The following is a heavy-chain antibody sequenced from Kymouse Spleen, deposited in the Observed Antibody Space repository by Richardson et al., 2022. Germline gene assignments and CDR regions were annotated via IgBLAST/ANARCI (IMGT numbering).Heavy chain of an antibody. V-gene: IGHV3-30*18. CDR1: GFTFSSYG. J-gene: IGHJ3*02. Sequence: QVQLVESGGGVVQPGRSLRLSCAASGFTFSSYGMHWVRQAPGKGLEWVAVISYDGSNKYYADSVKGRFTISRDNSKNTLYLQMNSLRAEDTAVYYCRGDDFWSGYYLHDAFDIWGQGTMVTVSS. D-gene: IGHD3-3*01. CDR2: ISYDGSNK. CDR3: RGDDFWSGYYLHDAFDI.